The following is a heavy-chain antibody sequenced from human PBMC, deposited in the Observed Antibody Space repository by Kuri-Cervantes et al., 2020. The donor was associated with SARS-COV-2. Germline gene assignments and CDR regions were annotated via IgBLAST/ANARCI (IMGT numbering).Heavy chain of an antibody. V-gene: IGHV1-18*01. CDR3: ARDPDSGSYYGAFDT. J-gene: IGHJ3*02. Sequence: ASVKVSCKASGYTFTSYGISWVRQAPGQGLEWMGWISAYNGNTNYAQKLQGRVTMTTDTSTSTAYMELRSLRTDDTAVYFCARDPDSGSYYGAFDTWGQGTMVTVSS. CDR1: GYTFTSYG. CDR2: ISAYNGNT. D-gene: IGHD1-26*01.